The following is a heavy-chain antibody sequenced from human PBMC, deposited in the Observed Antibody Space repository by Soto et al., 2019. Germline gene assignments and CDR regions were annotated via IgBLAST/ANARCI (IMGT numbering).Heavy chain of an antibody. CDR1: GGSISSYY. Sequence: PSETLSLTCTVSGGSISSYYWSWIRQPPGKGLEWIGYIYYSGSTNYNPSLKSRVTISVDTSKNQSSLKLSSVTAADTAVYYCARLYYDFWSGYSNDLSAGFDPWGQGTLVTVSS. V-gene: IGHV4-59*08. J-gene: IGHJ5*02. D-gene: IGHD3-3*01. CDR2: IYYSGST. CDR3: ARLYYDFWSGYSNDLSAGFDP.